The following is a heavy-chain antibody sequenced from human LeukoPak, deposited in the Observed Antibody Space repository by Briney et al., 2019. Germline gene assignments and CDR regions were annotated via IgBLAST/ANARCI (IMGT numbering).Heavy chain of an antibody. CDR2: ISGSGGST. CDR1: GFTFSSYA. V-gene: IGHV3-23*01. Sequence: GGSLRLSCVASGFTFSSYAMSWVRQAPGKGLEWVSTISGSGGSTYYADSVKGRFTISRDNSKNTLYLQMNSLRADDTAVYYCAKVPIQYSDSFEVYFDYWGQGTLVTVSS. J-gene: IGHJ4*02. CDR3: AKVPIQYSDSFEVYFDY. D-gene: IGHD3-3*01.